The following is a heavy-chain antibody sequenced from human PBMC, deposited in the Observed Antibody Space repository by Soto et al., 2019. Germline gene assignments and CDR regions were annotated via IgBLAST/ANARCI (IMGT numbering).Heavy chain of an antibody. Sequence: PGGSLRLSCAASGFTFSSYAMSWVRQAPGKGLEWVSAISGSGGSTYYADSVKGRFTISRDNSKNTLYLQMNSLRAEDTAVYYCAMRRGVVIIFHFDYWGQGTLVTVSS. CDR2: ISGSGGST. J-gene: IGHJ4*02. V-gene: IGHV3-23*01. CDR3: AMRRGVVIIFHFDY. CDR1: GFTFSSYA. D-gene: IGHD3-3*01.